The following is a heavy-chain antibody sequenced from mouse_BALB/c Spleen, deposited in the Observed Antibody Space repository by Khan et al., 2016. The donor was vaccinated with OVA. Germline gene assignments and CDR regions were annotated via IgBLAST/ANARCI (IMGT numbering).Heavy chain of an antibody. CDR1: GFTFSSYS. CDR3: TRGRNYDGSTFYFDY. D-gene: IGHD1-1*01. V-gene: IGHV5-6-4*01. Sequence: EVELVESGGGLVKPGGSLTLSCAASGFTFSSYSMSWVRQTPEKRLEWVATISTGGSYTYYPASVQGRFTISSATAKHPLFLQISSLKSDATAIYNCTRGRNYDGSTFYFDYWGQGTTLTVAS. CDR2: ISTGGSYT. J-gene: IGHJ2*01.